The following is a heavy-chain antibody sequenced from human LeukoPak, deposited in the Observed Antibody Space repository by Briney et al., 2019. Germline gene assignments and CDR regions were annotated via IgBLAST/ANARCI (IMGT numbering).Heavy chain of an antibody. J-gene: IGHJ3*02. D-gene: IGHD2-15*01. V-gene: IGHV4-34*01. Sequence: SETLSLTCAVYGGSFSGYYWSWIRQPPGKGLEWIGEINHSGSTNYNPSLKSRVTISVDTSKNQFSLKLSSVTAADTAVYYCGRFGYCSGGSFYPAFHIWPQGTMVTVSS. CDR3: GRFGYCSGGSFYPAFHI. CDR2: INHSGST. CDR1: GGSFSGYY.